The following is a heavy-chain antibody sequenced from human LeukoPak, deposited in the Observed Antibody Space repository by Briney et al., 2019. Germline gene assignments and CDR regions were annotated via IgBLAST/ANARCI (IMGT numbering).Heavy chain of an antibody. J-gene: IGHJ6*04. CDR2: KWYDGGKK. V-gene: IGHV3-33*01. CDR3: GRDAHGYGGFGCGMDV. D-gene: IGHD3-10*01. CDR1: GFTFSRYG. Sequence: GGPLRLSCAASGFTFSRYGKLGVRQAPGKGLECVAVKWYDGGKKYYPVSVRGRFTISRDNSKNTLVLQIISLRAEDTAVYYCGRDAHGYGGFGCGMDVWGKRTTVTAAS.